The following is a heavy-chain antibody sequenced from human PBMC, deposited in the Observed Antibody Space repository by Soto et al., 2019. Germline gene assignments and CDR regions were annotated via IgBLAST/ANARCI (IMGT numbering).Heavy chain of an antibody. CDR1: GFMFSTYL. CDR3: AKESYGMDV. V-gene: IGHV3-30*18. CDR2: ISYDGSKK. Sequence: HPGGSLRLSCTASGFMFSTYLMSWVRQAPGKGLEWVAVISYDGSKKYHVDSVKGRFTISRDNSKNTLYLQMNSLRAEDTAVYYCAKESYGMDVWGQGTTVTVSS. J-gene: IGHJ6*02.